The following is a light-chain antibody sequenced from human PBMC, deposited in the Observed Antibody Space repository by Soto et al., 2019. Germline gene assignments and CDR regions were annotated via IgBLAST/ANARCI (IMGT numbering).Light chain of an antibody. CDR1: SSDVGGYNY. CDR3: TSSTTISTWV. Sequence: QSVLTQPASVSGSPGQSITISCTGTSSDVGGYNYVSWFQQHPGKAPKLKIYEVSNRPSGVSNRFSGSKSGNTASLTISELQAEDEADYYCTSSTTISTWVFGGGTKLTVL. V-gene: IGLV2-14*01. CDR2: EVS. J-gene: IGLJ3*02.